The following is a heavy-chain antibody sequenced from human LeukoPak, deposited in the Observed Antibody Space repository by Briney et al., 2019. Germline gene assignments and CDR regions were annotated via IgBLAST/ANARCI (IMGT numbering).Heavy chain of an antibody. CDR2: IGTAGDT. CDR3: ARFPRSGGNLSYGMDV. CDR1: GFTFSSYD. J-gene: IGHJ6*02. V-gene: IGHV3-13*01. D-gene: IGHD2-15*01. Sequence: GGSLRLSCAASGFTFSSYDMHWVRQATGKGLEWVSAIGTAGDTYYPGSVKGRFTISRENAKNSLYLQMNSLRAGDTAVYYCARFPRSGGNLSYGMDVWGQGTTVTVS.